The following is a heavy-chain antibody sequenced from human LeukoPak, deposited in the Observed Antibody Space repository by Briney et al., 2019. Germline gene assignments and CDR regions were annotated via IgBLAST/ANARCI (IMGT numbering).Heavy chain of an antibody. V-gene: IGHV3-74*01. Sequence: GGSLRLSCAASGFTLSNYWMHWVRRAPGKGLVWVAYINSDGSRTSYADSVKGRFTISRDNAKNTVHLLMNSLRVEDTAVYYCARPGPYSSGWYQDFDYWGQGNLVTVSS. CDR1: GFTLSNYW. CDR2: INSDGSRT. J-gene: IGHJ4*02. D-gene: IGHD6-19*01. CDR3: ARPGPYSSGWYQDFDY.